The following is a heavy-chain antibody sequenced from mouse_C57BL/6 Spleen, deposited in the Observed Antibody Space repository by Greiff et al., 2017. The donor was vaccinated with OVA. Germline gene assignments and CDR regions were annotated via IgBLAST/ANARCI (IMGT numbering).Heavy chain of an antibody. D-gene: IGHD4-1*01. CDR2: IYPGDGDT. CDR3: ARGELGRSAWFAY. CDR1: GYAFSSYW. Sequence: QVQLKESGAELVKPGASVKISCKASGYAFSSYWMNWVKQRPGKGLEWIGQIYPGDGDTNYNGKFKGKATLTADKSSSTAYMQLSSLTSEDSAVYFCARGELGRSAWFAYWGQGTLVTVSA. V-gene: IGHV1-80*01. J-gene: IGHJ3*01.